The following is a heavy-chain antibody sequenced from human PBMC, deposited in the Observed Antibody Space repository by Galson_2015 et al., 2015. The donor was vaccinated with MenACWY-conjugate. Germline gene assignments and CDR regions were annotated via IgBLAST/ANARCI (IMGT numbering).Heavy chain of an antibody. D-gene: IGHD6-6*01. CDR2: MYPGDSDS. Sequence: QSGAEVKKPGESLKTSCKTSGYSFTSYWIVWVRQLPGKGLELLGTMYPGDSDSRYSPPFQGQVTMSADQSINTAYLQWASLKSSDSAIYYCARRSARSHSDHWGQGTLVTVSS. CDR1: GYSFTSYW. CDR3: ARRSARSHSDH. V-gene: IGHV5-51*03. J-gene: IGHJ4*02.